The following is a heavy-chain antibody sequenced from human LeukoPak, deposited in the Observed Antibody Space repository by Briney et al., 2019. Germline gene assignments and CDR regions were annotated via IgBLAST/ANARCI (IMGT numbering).Heavy chain of an antibody. CDR3: AMGGSSTLSGTTVTQTY. J-gene: IGHJ4*02. CDR1: GGSISGGRHC. CDR2: IYEGGDH. V-gene: IGHV4-61*02. D-gene: IGHD1-14*01. Sequence: SETLSLTCTVSGGSISGGRHCWSWLPQAAGEGLEWIGRIYEGGDHIYNPSLRSRITISAATSKNQVSLNLHSLTASAMALYCCAMGGSSTLSGTTVTQTYWGQGILVTVSS.